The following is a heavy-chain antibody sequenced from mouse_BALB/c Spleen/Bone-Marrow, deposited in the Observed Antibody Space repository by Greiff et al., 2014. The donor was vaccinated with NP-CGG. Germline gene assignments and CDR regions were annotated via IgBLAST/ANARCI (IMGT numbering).Heavy chain of an antibody. J-gene: IGHJ3*01. CDR3: ASYYYGRAWFAY. CDR1: GFNIKDTY. D-gene: IGHD1-1*01. Sequence: DVKLQESGAELVKPGASVELSCTASGFNIKDTYMHWVKQRPEQGLEWIGRIDPANGNTKYDPKFQGKATITADTSSNTAYLQLSSLTSEDTAVYYCASYYYGRAWFAYWGQGTLVTVSA. V-gene: IGHV14-3*02. CDR2: IDPANGNT.